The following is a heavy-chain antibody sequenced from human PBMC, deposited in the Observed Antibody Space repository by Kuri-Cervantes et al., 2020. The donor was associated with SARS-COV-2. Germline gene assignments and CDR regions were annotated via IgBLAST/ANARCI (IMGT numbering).Heavy chain of an antibody. J-gene: IGHJ4*02. D-gene: IGHD3-3*01. V-gene: IGHV3-21*04. CDR3: ARLRVAPGGVVYLDS. Sequence: GESLKISCAASGYTLGDFSMRWVRQMPGKGLEWLSSISGSSSYISYIDSLKGRFTTSRDNSKNSLYLQMTSLTAADTAFYYCARLRVAPGGVVYLDSWGQGALVTVSS. CDR2: ISGSSSYI. CDR1: GYTLGDFS.